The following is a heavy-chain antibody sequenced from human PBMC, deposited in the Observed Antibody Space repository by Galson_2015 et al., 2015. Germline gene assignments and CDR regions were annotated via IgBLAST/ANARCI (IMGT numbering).Heavy chain of an antibody. Sequence: SLRLSCAASGFTFSSYAMSWVRQAPGKGLEWVSAISGSGGSTYYADSVKGRFTISRDNSKNTLYLQMNSLRAEDTAVYYCAKVGGSGWHPTGYDYWGQGTLVTVSS. CDR2: ISGSGGST. D-gene: IGHD6-19*01. V-gene: IGHV3-23*01. CDR1: GFTFSSYA. CDR3: AKVGGSGWHPTGYDY. J-gene: IGHJ4*02.